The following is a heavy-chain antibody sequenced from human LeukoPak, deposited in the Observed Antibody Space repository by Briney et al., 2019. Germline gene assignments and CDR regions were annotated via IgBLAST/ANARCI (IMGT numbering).Heavy chain of an antibody. Sequence: GGSLRLSCAASGFTFSSYAMHWVRQAPGKGLEWVAVISYDGSNKYYADSVKGRFTISRDNSKNTLYLQMNSLRAEDTAVYYRAKDRRGLANLDYWGQGTLVTVSS. CDR3: AKDRRGLANLDY. V-gene: IGHV3-30-3*01. J-gene: IGHJ4*02. CDR2: ISYDGSNK. CDR1: GFTFSSYA. D-gene: IGHD3-16*01.